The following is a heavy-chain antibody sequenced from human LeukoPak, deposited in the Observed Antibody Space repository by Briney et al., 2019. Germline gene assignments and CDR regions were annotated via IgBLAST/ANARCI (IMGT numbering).Heavy chain of an antibody. J-gene: IGHJ4*02. CDR3: TRRLDE. D-gene: IGHD3-16*01. CDR2: IKQDGSEK. CDR1: GFTFSSYW. Sequence: GGSLRLSCAASGFTFSSYWMSWVRQAPGKGLEWVANIKQDGSEKYYVDSVKGRFTISRDNAQNSLYQQMNGLRVEDTAVYYYTRRLDEWGQGTLVTVSS. V-gene: IGHV3-7*01.